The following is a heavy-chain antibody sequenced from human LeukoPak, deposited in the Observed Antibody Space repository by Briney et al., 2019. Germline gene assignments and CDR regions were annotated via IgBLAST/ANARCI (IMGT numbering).Heavy chain of an antibody. V-gene: IGHV3-23*01. CDR3: AKGSTYSSGWFHDY. CDR1: GFTFSSYI. D-gene: IGHD6-19*01. CDR2: INGGGEST. J-gene: IGHJ4*02. Sequence: GGSLRLSCAASGFTFSSYIMGWVRQAPGKGLEWVSSINGGGESTNYADSVKGRFTISRDNSKNTLDLQMNSLRAEDTATYYCAKGSTYSSGWFHDYWGQGTLITVSS.